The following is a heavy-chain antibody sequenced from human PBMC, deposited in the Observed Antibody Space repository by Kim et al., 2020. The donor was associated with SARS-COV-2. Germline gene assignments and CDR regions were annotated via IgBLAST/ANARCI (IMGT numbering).Heavy chain of an antibody. CDR1: GFTFSSYG. CDR2: ISYDVDDK. J-gene: IGHJ6*02. Sequence: GRSLRLSCAASGFTFSSYGMHWVRHTPGKGLEWVAVISYDVDDKDYGDSVKGRFTISRDNSKKTLFLQMNSLRVEDTAVYYCAKAPRFDSSGYYYDPHYYYYGMDVWGQGTTVTVSS. D-gene: IGHD3-22*01. V-gene: IGHV3-30*18. CDR3: AKAPRFDSSGYYYDPHYYYYGMDV.